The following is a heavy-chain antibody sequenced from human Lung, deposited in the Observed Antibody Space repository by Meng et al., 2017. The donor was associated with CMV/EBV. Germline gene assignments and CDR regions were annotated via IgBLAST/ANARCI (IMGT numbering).Heavy chain of an antibody. Sequence: VQRQVPGPGRCKPLQNLSLTCSVSGCSVISADSYRSLIRQPPGKGLEWIGYIYYSGSTYYNPSIRSRITISVDPSKNQFSLRLRSVTAADTAVYYCASYGPCSGNNCPLSSFDHWGQGTLVTVSS. CDR3: ASYGPCSGNNCPLSSFDH. V-gene: IGHV4-30-4*01. D-gene: IGHD2-15*01. CDR1: GCSVISADSY. CDR2: IYYSGST. J-gene: IGHJ4*02.